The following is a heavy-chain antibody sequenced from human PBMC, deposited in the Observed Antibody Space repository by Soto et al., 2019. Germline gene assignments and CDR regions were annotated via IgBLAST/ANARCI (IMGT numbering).Heavy chain of an antibody. J-gene: IGHJ6*02. CDR2: ISAYNGNT. CDR3: ARGGYYYYGMDV. Sequence: QVQLVQSGAEVKKPGASVKVSCKASGYTFTSYGISWVRQAPGQGLEWMGWISAYNGNTNYAQKLQGRGTMTTDTSPGTAYRELRSLRSGGTAVYSCARGGYYYYGMDVWGQGTTVTVSS. V-gene: IGHV1-18*01. CDR1: GYTFTSYG.